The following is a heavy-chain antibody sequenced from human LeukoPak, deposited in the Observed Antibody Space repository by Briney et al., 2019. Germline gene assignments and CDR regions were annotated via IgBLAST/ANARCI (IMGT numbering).Heavy chain of an antibody. V-gene: IGHV3-23*01. CDR1: GFTFRSYA. CDR3: ARMVTGFPNWFDP. J-gene: IGHJ5*02. Sequence: GGSLRLSCAASGFTFRSYAMSWVRQAPGKGLEWVSAIRNSGDTTYYTDSVKGRFTISRDNSENTLYLQMNSLRVEDTAIYYCARMVTGFPNWFDPWGQGTLVTVSS. CDR2: IRNSGDTT. D-gene: IGHD5-18*01.